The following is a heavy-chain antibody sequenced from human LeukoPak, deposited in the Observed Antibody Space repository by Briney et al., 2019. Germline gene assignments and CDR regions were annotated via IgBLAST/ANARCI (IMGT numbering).Heavy chain of an antibody. CDR3: AKDYYDSTGYEGDAFDI. CDR2: ISAYNGNT. CDR1: GYTFTSYG. D-gene: IGHD3-22*01. V-gene: IGHV1-18*01. Sequence: ASVKVSCKASGYTFTSYGISWVRQAPGQGPEWMGWISAYNGNTNYAQKLQGRVTMTTDTSTSTAYMELRSLRSDDTAVYYCAKDYYDSTGYEGDAFDIWGQGTMVTVSS. J-gene: IGHJ3*02.